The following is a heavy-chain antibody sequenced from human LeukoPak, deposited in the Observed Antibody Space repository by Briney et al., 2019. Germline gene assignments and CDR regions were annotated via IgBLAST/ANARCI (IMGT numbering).Heavy chain of an antibody. CDR3: ARDGPLAVAYFDY. V-gene: IGHV4-34*01. CDR2: INHSGST. Sequence: PSETLSLTCAVYGGSFSGYYWSWIRQPPGKGLEWIGEINHSGSTNYNPSLKSRVTISVDTSKNQFSLKLSPVTAADTAVYYCARDGPLAVAYFDYWGQGTLVTVSS. D-gene: IGHD6-19*01. J-gene: IGHJ4*02. CDR1: GGSFSGYY.